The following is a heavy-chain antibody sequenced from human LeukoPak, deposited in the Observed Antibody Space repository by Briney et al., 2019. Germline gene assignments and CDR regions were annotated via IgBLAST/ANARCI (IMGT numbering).Heavy chain of an antibody. J-gene: IGHJ5*02. Sequence: SETLSLTCTVSGASVSSASYWTWIRQPPGKGVEWIAHIYNGVNTNYNPSLKSRVTISVDTSKNQFSLRLNSVTAADTAVYYCASSRAFNSGAFDPWGQGSLVTVSP. CDR1: GASVSSASY. CDR2: IYNGVNT. V-gene: IGHV4-61*01. D-gene: IGHD1-26*01. CDR3: ASSRAFNSGAFDP.